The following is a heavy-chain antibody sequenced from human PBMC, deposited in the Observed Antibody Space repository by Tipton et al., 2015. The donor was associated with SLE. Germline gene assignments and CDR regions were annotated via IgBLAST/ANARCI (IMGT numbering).Heavy chain of an antibody. CDR2: ITNTGAYT. CDR1: GFTFSKYA. CDR3: ASTGSLSY. Sequence: SLRLSCAASGFTFSKYAMHWVRQAPGKGLEYVSAITNTGAYTYYANSVKGRFTISRDNAQNTLHLQMGSLRVEDTAVYYCASTGSLSYWGQGTLVTVSS. V-gene: IGHV3-64*01. D-gene: IGHD1-14*01. J-gene: IGHJ4*02.